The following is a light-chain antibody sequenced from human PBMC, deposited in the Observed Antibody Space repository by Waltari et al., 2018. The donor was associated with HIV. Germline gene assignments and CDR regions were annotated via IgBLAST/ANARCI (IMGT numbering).Light chain of an antibody. Sequence: AIQLTQSPSSLSASAGASVTITCRVSQDIRGALAWYQQKPGKPPKLLIHDASIMETGVPSKFSGSGAGADFTLTISSLQPEDFATYYCQQFNSYPLTFGAGTTVEIK. V-gene: IGKV1-13*02. CDR3: QQFNSYPLT. CDR1: QDIRGA. J-gene: IGKJ4*01. CDR2: DAS.